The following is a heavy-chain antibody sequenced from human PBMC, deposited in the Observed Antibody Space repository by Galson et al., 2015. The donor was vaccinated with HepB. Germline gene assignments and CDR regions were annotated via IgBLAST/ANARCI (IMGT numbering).Heavy chain of an antibody. CDR1: GFKLRDYV. D-gene: IGHD1-26*01. Sequence: SLRLSCAASGFKLRDYVMTWVRQAPGKGLEWIAHRIREGNGGTTEYAASVKDRFTVSRDDSKSIAYLQMNSLQSEDTAVYYCTRWPVGGQSEFDSWGQGTLVTVSS. V-gene: IGHV3-49*04. CDR3: TRWPVGGQSEFDS. J-gene: IGHJ4*02. CDR2: RIREGNGGTT.